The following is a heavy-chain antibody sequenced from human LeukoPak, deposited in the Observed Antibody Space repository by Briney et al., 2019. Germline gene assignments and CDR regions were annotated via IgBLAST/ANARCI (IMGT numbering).Heavy chain of an antibody. CDR3: TRGRDSRGYQFMGFDS. CDR1: GGSISSGNYY. J-gene: IGHJ4*02. D-gene: IGHD3-22*01. V-gene: IGHV4-61*02. Sequence: SETLSLTCTVSGGSISSGNYYWSWIRQPAGQGLEWIGRIWADGAPTYRPSLKSRVSISVDVSKNQFSLRLTSVTAADTAVYYCTRGRDSRGYQFMGFDSWGQGTLVTVSS. CDR2: IWADGAP.